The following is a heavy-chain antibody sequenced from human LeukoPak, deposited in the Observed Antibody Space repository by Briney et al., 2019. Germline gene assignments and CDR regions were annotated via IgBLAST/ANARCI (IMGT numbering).Heavy chain of an antibody. D-gene: IGHD3-10*01. Sequence: GGSLRLSCAASGFTFSSYAMSWVRQAPGKGLEWVSAISGSGGSTYYADSVKGRFTISRDNSKNTLYLQMNSLRAEDTAVYCCAKVVSGGSGSYYNPAFDYWGQGTLVTVSS. CDR2: ISGSGGST. CDR3: AKVVSGGSGSYYNPAFDY. V-gene: IGHV3-23*01. J-gene: IGHJ4*02. CDR1: GFTFSSYA.